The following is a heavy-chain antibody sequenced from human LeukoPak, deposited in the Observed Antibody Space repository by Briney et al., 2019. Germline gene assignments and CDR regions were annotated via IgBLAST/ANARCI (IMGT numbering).Heavy chain of an antibody. CDR3: AAMVRGDNFDY. CDR1: GGSISSYY. Sequence: SETLSLTCTVSGGSISSYYWSWIRQPPGKGLEWIGYIYNSGSTSYTPSLKSRVTISVDTSKKQFFLKLTSVTAADTAAYYCAAMVRGDNFDYWGQGTLVTVSS. J-gene: IGHJ4*02. CDR2: IYNSGST. V-gene: IGHV4-59*01. D-gene: IGHD3-10*01.